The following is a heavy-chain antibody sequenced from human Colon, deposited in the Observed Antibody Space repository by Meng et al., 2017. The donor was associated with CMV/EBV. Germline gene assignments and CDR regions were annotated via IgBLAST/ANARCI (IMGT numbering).Heavy chain of an antibody. D-gene: IGHD1-26*01. Sequence: WGSLRLSCTVSGFTFSDHSIDWVRQAPAPGLEWVGRTANKADGDITEYATSVKGRVTFSRDASENSLYLQMNSLKSDDTAVYYCTRGHSGIDTYAFDIWGQGTMVTVSS. V-gene: IGHV3-72*01. CDR1: GFTFSDHS. CDR3: TRGHSGIDTYAFDI. J-gene: IGHJ3*02. CDR2: TANKADGDIT.